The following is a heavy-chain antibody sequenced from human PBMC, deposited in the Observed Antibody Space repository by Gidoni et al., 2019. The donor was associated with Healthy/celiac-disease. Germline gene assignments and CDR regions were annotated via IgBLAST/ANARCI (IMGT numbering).Heavy chain of an antibody. CDR1: GFPVSSNY. V-gene: IGHV3-53*02. Sequence: EVQLVETGGGLIPPGGSLRLYCAASGFPVSSNYMSWFSQAPGKGLEWVSVIYSGGSTYYADSVKGRFTISRDNSKNTLYLQMNSLRAEDTAVYYCASGAHEYSSWLDYWGQGTLVTVSS. CDR2: IYSGGST. CDR3: ASGAHEYSSWLDY. D-gene: IGHD6-6*01. J-gene: IGHJ4*02.